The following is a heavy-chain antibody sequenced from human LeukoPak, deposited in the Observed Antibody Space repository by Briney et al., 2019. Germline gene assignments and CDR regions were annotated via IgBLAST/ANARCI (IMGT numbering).Heavy chain of an antibody. CDR1: GFTFSTYS. CDR2: ISSSSSFI. Sequence: NPGGSLRLSCAASGFTFSTYSMNWVRQAPGKGLEWVSSISSSSSFIYYADSVKGRFTISRDNAKNSLYLQMNSLRAEDTAVYYCARVEVGATGPIDYWGQGTLVTVSS. CDR3: ARVEVGATGPIDY. D-gene: IGHD1-26*01. J-gene: IGHJ4*02. V-gene: IGHV3-21*01.